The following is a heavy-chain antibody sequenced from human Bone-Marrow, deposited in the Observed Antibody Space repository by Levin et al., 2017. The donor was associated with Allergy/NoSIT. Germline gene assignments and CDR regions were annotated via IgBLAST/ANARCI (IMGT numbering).Heavy chain of an antibody. CDR3: ARDMSCVTTGCYDAEYFQH. D-gene: IGHD2-2*01. J-gene: IGHJ1*01. Sequence: GGSLRLSCAASGFTFSSYSMNWVRQAPGKGLEWVSYISSSSSTIHYADSVKGRFTISRDNAKNSLYLQMDSLRDDDTAVYYCARDMSCVTTGCYDAEYFQHWGQGTLVTVSS. CDR1: GFTFSSYS. V-gene: IGHV3-48*02. CDR2: ISSSSSTI.